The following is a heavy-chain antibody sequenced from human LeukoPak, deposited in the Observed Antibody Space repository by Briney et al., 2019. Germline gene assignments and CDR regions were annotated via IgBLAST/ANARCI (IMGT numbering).Heavy chain of an antibody. CDR3: ATQAEQQPPGY. D-gene: IGHD6-13*01. CDR2: IYTSGST. Sequence: KTSETLSLTCTVSGGSISSGSYYWSWIRQPAGKGLEWIGRIYTSGSTNYNPSLKSRVTISVDTSKNQFSLKLSSVTAADTAVYYCATQAEQQPPGYWGQGTLVTVSS. CDR1: GGSISSGSYY. V-gene: IGHV4-61*02. J-gene: IGHJ4*02.